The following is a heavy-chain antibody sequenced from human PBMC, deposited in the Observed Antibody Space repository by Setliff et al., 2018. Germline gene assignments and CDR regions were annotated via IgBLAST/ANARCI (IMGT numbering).Heavy chain of an antibody. CDR3: AASRAYTGAVEEWFLPKTFDF. Sequence: SETLSLTCAVSGYSISSSYNWGWIRQPPGKGLEWIGRIYVTESTKYNPSLKSRVTLSIDTSKNQFSLKLSSVTAADAALYYCAASRAYTGAVEEWFLPKTFDFWGQGSPVTVSS. CDR2: IYVTEST. D-gene: IGHD3-10*01. V-gene: IGHV4-38-2*01. CDR1: GYSISSSYN. J-gene: IGHJ4*02.